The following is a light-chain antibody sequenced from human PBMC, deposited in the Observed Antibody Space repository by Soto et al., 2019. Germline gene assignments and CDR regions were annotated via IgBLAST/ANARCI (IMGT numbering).Light chain of an antibody. CDR1: QGISSY. V-gene: IGKV1-8*01. J-gene: IGKJ1*01. CDR2: AAS. CDR3: QQYYNYPWT. Sequence: AIRMTQSTSSFSASTGDRVTITCRASQGISSYLAWYQQKPGKAPKLLIYAASTLRSGVPSRFSGSGSGTDFTLTISCLQSEDFATYYCQQYYNYPWTFDQGTKVEIK.